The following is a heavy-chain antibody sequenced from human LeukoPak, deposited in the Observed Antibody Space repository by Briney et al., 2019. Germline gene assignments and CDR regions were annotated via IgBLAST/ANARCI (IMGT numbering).Heavy chain of an antibody. Sequence: GGSLRLSCAASGFTFSSYWMSWVRQAPGKGLEWVANIKQDGSEKYYVDSVKGRFTISRDNAKNSLYLQMNSLRAEDTAVYYCARDAYSSSWYLPDGYFDYWGQGNPGHRLL. CDR3: ARDAYSSSWYLPDGYFDY. CDR2: IKQDGSEK. D-gene: IGHD6-13*01. J-gene: IGHJ4*02. V-gene: IGHV3-7*01. CDR1: GFTFSSYW.